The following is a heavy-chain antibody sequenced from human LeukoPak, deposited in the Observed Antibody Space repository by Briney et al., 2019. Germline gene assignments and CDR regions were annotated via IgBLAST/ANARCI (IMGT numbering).Heavy chain of an antibody. V-gene: IGHV4-39*01. Sequence: SETLSLXCSVSGGSISSSSYYWGWIRQPPGKGLEWIGTIYYSGITYYNPSLKSRVTISVDTSKNQFSLKLSSVTAADTAVYYCAGQPKLYGGVDRGAFDIWGQGTMVTVSS. J-gene: IGHJ3*02. CDR2: IYYSGIT. D-gene: IGHD4-23*01. CDR1: GGSISSSSYY. CDR3: AGQPKLYGGVDRGAFDI.